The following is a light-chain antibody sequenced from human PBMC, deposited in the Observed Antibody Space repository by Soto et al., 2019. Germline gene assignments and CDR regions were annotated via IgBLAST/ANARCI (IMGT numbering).Light chain of an antibody. J-gene: IGKJ1*01. CDR1: QSVRSK. CDR2: GAS. Sequence: EIVLTQSPATLSVSPGETVTLSCRASQSVRSKLAWYQQKPGQAPRLFIYGASTRATGIPARFSGSGSGTEFTLTISSLQSEDFAVYYCQQYNNWPPPWTFGQGTKVDIK. CDR3: QQYNNWPPPWT. V-gene: IGKV3-15*01.